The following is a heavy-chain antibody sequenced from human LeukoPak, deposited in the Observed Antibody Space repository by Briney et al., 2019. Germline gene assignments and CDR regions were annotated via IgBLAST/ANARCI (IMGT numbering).Heavy chain of an antibody. V-gene: IGHV4-34*11. J-gene: IGHJ5*02. CDR3: ARLGAAVFNWFDP. CDR1: GGSFSGYY. Sequence: PSETLSLTCAVYGGSFSGYYWSWIRQPPGKGLEWIGYIYYSGSVNYNPSLESRVTISVDTSKNQFSLNLRSVTAADTAVYYCARLGAAVFNWFDPWGQGTLVTVSS. CDR2: IYYSGSV. D-gene: IGHD6-13*01.